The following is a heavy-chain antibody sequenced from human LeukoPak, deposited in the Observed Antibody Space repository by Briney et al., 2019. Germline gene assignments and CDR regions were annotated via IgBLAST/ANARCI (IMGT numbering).Heavy chain of an antibody. V-gene: IGHV3-23*01. D-gene: IGHD4-23*01. CDR2: ISGRGGST. CDR3: AKDVTVVTPRDLFDY. CDR1: GFTFSTYA. J-gene: IGHJ4*02. Sequence: GGSLRLSCVASGFTFSTYAMTWVRQAPGKGLEWVSAISGRGGSTYYADSVKGRFTISRDNSKNTVYLQMNSLRAEDTAVYYCAKDVTVVTPRDLFDYWGQGTLVTVYS.